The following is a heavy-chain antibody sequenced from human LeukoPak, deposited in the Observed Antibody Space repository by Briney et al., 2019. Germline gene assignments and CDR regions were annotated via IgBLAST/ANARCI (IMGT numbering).Heavy chain of an antibody. D-gene: IGHD3-10*01. CDR2: IYHSGST. J-gene: IGHJ4*02. Sequence: SGTLSLTCTVSGGSISSSNWWSWVRQPPGKGLEWIGEIYHSGSTNYNPSLKSRVTISVDKSKNLFSLKLTSVTAADTAVYYCAAKDYGSGSYYKDDYWGQGTLVTVSS. CDR3: AAKDYGSGSYYKDDY. CDR1: GGSISSSNW. V-gene: IGHV4-4*02.